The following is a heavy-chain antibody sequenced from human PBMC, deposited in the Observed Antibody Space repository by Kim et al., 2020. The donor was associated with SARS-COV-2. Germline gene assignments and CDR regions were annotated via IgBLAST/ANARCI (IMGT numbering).Heavy chain of an antibody. CDR2: IYYSGGT. Sequence: SETLSLTCTVSGGSISSGGYYWSWIRQHPGKGLEWIGYIYYSGGTYYNPSLKSRVTISVDTSKNQFSLKLSSVTAADTAVYYCARAMGITIFGVVIVNWFDPWGQGTLVTVSS. V-gene: IGHV4-31*03. D-gene: IGHD3-3*01. CDR3: ARAMGITIFGVVIVNWFDP. CDR1: GGSISSGGYY. J-gene: IGHJ5*02.